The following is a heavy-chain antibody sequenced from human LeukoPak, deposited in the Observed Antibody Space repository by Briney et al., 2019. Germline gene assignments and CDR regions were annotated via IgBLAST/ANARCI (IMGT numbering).Heavy chain of an antibody. D-gene: IGHD3-9*01. Sequence: SETLSLTCGVSGDSISSGYYWGWIRQPPGKGLEWIGSIYHSVSTYYNPSLKSRVTLSVDTPKNQLSLKLSSVTAADTAVYYCVRYFDWPYCFDSWGQGTLVTVSS. J-gene: IGHJ4*02. CDR3: VRYFDWPYCFDS. CDR1: GDSISSGYY. CDR2: IYHSVST. V-gene: IGHV4-38-2*01.